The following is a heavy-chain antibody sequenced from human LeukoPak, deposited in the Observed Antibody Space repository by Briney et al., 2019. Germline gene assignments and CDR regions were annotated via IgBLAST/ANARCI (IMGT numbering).Heavy chain of an antibody. D-gene: IGHD3-22*01. J-gene: IGHJ6*02. CDR3: ARPFYYDSNGGEGMDV. Sequence: ARSLRLSCAAFGFTLTRLKMKGARQACRRGKELVSSITTRGTYIYYGSSVKDRFTISRDNAKDSMYLQMNSLRAEDTAVYYCARPFYYDSNGGEGMDVWGQGTTVTVSS. CDR1: GFTLTRLK. CDR2: ITTRGTYI. V-gene: IGHV3-21*06.